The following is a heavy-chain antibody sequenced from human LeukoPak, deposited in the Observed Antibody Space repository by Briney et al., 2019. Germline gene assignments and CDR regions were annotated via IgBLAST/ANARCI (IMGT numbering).Heavy chain of an antibody. D-gene: IGHD3-9*01. CDR2: ISWNSGSI. CDR1: GFTFDDYA. J-gene: IGHJ4*02. CDR3: ARAYYDILTGYSQNAYYFDY. V-gene: IGHV3-9*01. Sequence: GGSLRLSCAASGFTFDDYAMHWVRHAPGKGLEWVSGISWNSGSIGYADSVKGRFTISRDNAKNSLYLQMNSLRAEDTAVYYCARAYYDILTGYSQNAYYFDYWGQGTLVTVSS.